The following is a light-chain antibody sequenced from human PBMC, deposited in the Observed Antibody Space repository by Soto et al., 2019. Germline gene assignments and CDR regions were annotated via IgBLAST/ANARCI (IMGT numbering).Light chain of an antibody. CDR1: QDISNY. J-gene: IGKJ3*01. V-gene: IGKV1-33*01. CDR3: QQYDNLPSFT. Sequence: DIQMTHSPSSLSASVCDRVTITCQASQDISNYLNWYQQKPGKATKLLIYDAFNLETGVPSRFSGSGSGTDFTFTISSLQPADIATYYCQQYDNLPSFTFGPGTQVDIK. CDR2: DAF.